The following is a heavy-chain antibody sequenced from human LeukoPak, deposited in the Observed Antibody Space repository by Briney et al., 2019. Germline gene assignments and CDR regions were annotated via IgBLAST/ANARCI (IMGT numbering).Heavy chain of an antibody. J-gene: IGHJ3*02. V-gene: IGHV3-9*01. D-gene: IGHD3-10*01. CDR1: GFTFDDYA. CDR2: ISWNSGSI. CDR3: AKGVRITMVRGAFDI. Sequence: SGGSLRLSCAASGFTFDDYAMHWVRQAPGKGLEWVSGISWNSGSIAYADSVKGRFTISRDNAKNSLYLQMNSLRAEDTALYYCAKGVRITMVRGAFDIWGQGTMVTVSS.